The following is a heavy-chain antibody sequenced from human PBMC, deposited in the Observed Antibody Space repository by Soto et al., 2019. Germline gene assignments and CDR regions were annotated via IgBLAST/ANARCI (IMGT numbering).Heavy chain of an antibody. CDR3: AKDNLKFGMVRGVVSFDY. CDR2: ISGSGGST. V-gene: IGHV3-23*01. J-gene: IGHJ4*02. Sequence: EVQLLESGGGLVQPGGSLRLSCAASGFTFSSYAMSWVRQAPGKGLEWVSAISGSGGSTYYADSVKGRFTISRDNSKNTLYLQMNSLRAEDTAVYYCAKDNLKFGMVRGVVSFDYWGQGTLVTVSS. D-gene: IGHD3-10*01. CDR1: GFTFSSYA.